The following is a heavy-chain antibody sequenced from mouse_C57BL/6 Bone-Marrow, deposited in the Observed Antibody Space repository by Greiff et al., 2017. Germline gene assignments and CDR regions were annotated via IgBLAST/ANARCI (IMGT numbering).Heavy chain of an antibody. CDR2: IYPRRGNT. V-gene: IGHV1-81*01. D-gene: IGHD1-1*01. Sequence: LVESGAELARPGASVKLSCKASGYTFTSYGISWVKQRTGQGLEWIGEIYPRRGNTYYNEKLKGKATLTADKSSSTAYMELRSLTSEDSAVYFCARRYYGSPYWYCDVWGTGTTVTVSS. CDR1: GYTFTSYG. CDR3: ARRYYGSPYWYCDV. J-gene: IGHJ1*03.